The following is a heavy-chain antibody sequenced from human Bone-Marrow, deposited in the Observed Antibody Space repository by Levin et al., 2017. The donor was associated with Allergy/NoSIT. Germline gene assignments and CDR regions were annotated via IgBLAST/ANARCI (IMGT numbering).Heavy chain of an antibody. CDR1: GFTVSTNY. CDR3: ARVLRYETAQDF. Sequence: GGSLRLSCAASGFTVSTNYMSWVRQAPGKGLEWVSIIFSGFTTYYADSVKGRFTISRDNSKNTLYLQMNSLRAEDTAFYYCARVLRYETAQDFWGQGTLVTVSS. CDR2: IFSGFTT. V-gene: IGHV3-66*01. J-gene: IGHJ4*02. D-gene: IGHD3-9*01.